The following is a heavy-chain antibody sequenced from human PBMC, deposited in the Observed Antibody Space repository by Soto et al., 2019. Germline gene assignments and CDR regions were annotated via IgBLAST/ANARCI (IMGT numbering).Heavy chain of an antibody. D-gene: IGHD2-21*01. CDR2: INPNGGRT. V-gene: IGHV1-46*01. J-gene: IGHJ4*02. CDR1: GYTFTTYY. CDR3: ARALKSGGDTNF. Sequence: ASVKVSCKASGYTFTTYYIHWVRQAPGQGLEWMGMINPNGGRTRYAQKFQGRVTVTRDTSTSTVYMELSSLRSEDTAVFYCARALKSGGDTNFWGQGTLVTVSS.